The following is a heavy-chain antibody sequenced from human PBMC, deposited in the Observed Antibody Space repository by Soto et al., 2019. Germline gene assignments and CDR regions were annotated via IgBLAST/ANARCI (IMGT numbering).Heavy chain of an antibody. D-gene: IGHD3-9*01. CDR2: IDPSDSYT. V-gene: IGHV5-10-1*01. CDR1: GYSFTSYW. Sequence: ESLKISCKGSGYSFTSYWISWVRQMPGKGLEWMGRIDPSDSYTNYSPSFQGHVTISADKSISTAYLQWSSLKASDTAMYYCASDTIQAYGMDVWGQGTTVTVSS. CDR3: ASDTIQAYGMDV. J-gene: IGHJ6*02.